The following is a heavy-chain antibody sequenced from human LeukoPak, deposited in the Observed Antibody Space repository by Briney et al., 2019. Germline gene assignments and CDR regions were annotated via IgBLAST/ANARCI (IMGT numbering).Heavy chain of an antibody. V-gene: IGHV4-39*07. CDR3: ARLTPGKNWFDP. Sequence: PSETLSLTCTVSGGSISSGSYYWGWIRQPPGKGLEWIASMYHSGITYYNSSLKSRATISVDTSKNQFSLKLNSVTAADTSVYYCARLTPGKNWFDPWGHGTLVTVSS. D-gene: IGHD3-10*01. CDR1: GGSISSGSYY. J-gene: IGHJ5*02. CDR2: MYHSGIT.